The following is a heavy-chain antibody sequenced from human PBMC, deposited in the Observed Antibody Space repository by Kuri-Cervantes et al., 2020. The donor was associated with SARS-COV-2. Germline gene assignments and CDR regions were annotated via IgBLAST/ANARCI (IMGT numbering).Heavy chain of an antibody. Sequence: SGPTLVKPTQTLTLTCTFSGFTLSTSGVGVGWIRQPPGKALEWLALIYWDDDKRYSPSLKSRLTITKDTSKNQVVLTMTKTDPVDTATYYCAHSVSGGAPENWGQGTLVTVSS. CDR1: GFTLSTSGVG. D-gene: IGHD3-16*01. J-gene: IGHJ4*02. CDR2: IYWDDDK. CDR3: AHSVSGGAPEN. V-gene: IGHV2-5*02.